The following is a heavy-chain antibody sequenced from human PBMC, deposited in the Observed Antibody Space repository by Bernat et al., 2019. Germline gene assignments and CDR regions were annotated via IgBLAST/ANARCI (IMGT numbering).Heavy chain of an antibody. CDR1: EFTFSSYE. V-gene: IGHV3-48*03. Sequence: ASEFTFSSYEMNWVRQAPGKGLEWISYISSSSTTIYFADSVKGRFTISRDNAKNLLYLQMNSLRSEDTAVYYCARPDYYAMDVWGQ. CDR3: ARPDYYAMDV. CDR2: ISSSSTTI. J-gene: IGHJ6*02.